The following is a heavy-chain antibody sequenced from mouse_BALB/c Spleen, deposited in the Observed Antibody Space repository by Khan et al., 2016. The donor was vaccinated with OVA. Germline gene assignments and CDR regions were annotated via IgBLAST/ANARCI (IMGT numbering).Heavy chain of an antibody. CDR3: ASGGYWYVDV. V-gene: IGHV9-3-1*01. J-gene: IGHJ1*01. D-gene: IGHD1-1*02. CDR1: GYTFTNYG. Sequence: QIQLVQSGPELKKPGETVKISCKASGYTFTNYGMNWVKQTPGKGLKWMGWINTYTGEPTYADDFKGRFVYYLDTSASTAYLQINNLKNGDSATYFCASGGYWYVDVWGGGTTVTVAA. CDR2: INTYTGEP.